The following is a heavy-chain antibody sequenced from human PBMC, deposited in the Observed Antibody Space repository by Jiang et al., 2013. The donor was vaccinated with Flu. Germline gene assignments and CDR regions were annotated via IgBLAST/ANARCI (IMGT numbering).Heavy chain of an antibody. CDR1: GGSMNSYY. CDR2: IYYSGST. Sequence: LLKPSETLSLTCTVSGGSMNSYYWSWIRQPPGKGLEWIGYIYYSGSTTYNPSLKSRVTISVDTSKNQFSLKLSSVTAADTAVYYCARAGFKGTSWYFDLWGRGTLVTVSS. V-gene: IGHV4-59*01. CDR3: ARAGFKGTSWYFDL. D-gene: IGHD1-7*01. J-gene: IGHJ2*01.